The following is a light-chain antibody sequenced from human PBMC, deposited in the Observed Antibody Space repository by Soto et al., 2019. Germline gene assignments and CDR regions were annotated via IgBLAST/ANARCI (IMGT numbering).Light chain of an antibody. J-gene: IGLJ1*01. V-gene: IGLV1-44*01. CDR2: SNN. Sequence: QSVLTQPPSASGTPGQRVTISCSGSSSNIGSNTVNWYQQLPGTAPKLLIYSNNQRPSGVPDRFSGSKSGTSASLAISGLQSEDEADYYCSSYTSSDTRVFGTGTKGTVL. CDR1: SSNIGSNT. CDR3: SSYTSSDTRV.